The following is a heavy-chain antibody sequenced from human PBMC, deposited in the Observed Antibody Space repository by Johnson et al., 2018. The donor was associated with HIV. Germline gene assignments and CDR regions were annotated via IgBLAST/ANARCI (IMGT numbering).Heavy chain of an antibody. D-gene: IGHD1-14*01. CDR1: GFTFGIYG. CDR2: ISYDGSNE. Sequence: QMLLVESGGGVVQPGTSLRLSCAASGFTFGIYGMHWVRQAPGKGLEWVALISYDGSNEYYVDSLKGRFTISRDNAKNSLYLQMNSLRGEDTAVYYCARDSSTTDVAFDIWGQGTMVTVSS. J-gene: IGHJ3*02. CDR3: ARDSSTTDVAFDI. V-gene: IGHV3-30*03.